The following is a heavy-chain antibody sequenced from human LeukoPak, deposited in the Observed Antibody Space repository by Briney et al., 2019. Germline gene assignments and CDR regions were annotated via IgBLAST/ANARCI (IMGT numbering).Heavy chain of an antibody. CDR2: ISAYNGNT. V-gene: IGHV1-18*01. D-gene: IGHD6-19*01. J-gene: IGHJ6*03. Sequence: ASVKVSCKASGYTFTSYGISWVRQAPGQGLKWMGWISAYNGNTNYAQKLQGRVTMTTDTSTSTAYMELRSLRSDDTAVYYCARVAVADHYYYYYYMDVWGKGTTVTVSS. CDR1: GYTFTSYG. CDR3: ARVAVADHYYYYYYMDV.